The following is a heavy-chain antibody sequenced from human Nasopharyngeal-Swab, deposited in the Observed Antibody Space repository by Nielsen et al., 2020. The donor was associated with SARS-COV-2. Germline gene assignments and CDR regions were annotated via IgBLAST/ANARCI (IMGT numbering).Heavy chain of an antibody. J-gene: IGHJ4*02. Sequence: IRQPPGKGLEWIGSIYYSGSTYYNPSLKSRVTISVDTSKNQFSLKLSSVTAADTAVYYCARLDVSAAGRDYWGQGTLVTVSS. D-gene: IGHD6-13*01. CDR2: IYYSGST. CDR3: ARLDVSAAGRDY. V-gene: IGHV4-39*01.